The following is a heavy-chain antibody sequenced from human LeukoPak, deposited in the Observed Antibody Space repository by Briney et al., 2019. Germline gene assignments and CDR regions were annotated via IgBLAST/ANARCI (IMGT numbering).Heavy chain of an antibody. V-gene: IGHV5-51*01. J-gene: IGHJ1*01. CDR2: IYPGDSDS. D-gene: IGHD6-19*01. CDR3: ARLTAIAVSGRYFQH. CDR1: GYNFTSYW. Sequence: GESLKISCKGSGYNFTSYWIGWVRQMPGEGLEWMGIIYPGDSDSRLSPSLQGQVTISVDKSISAAYLQWSSLKASDTAIYYCARLTAIAVSGRYFQHWGQGTLVTVSS.